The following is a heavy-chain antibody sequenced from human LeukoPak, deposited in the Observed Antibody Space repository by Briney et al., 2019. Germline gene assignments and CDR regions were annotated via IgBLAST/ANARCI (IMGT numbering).Heavy chain of an antibody. Sequence: SETLSLTCTVSGGSISSGSYYWSWIRQPAGKGLEWIGRIYTSGSTNYNPSLKSRVTISVDTSKNQFSLKLSSVTAADTAVYYCARAPTYYYYSSGYYFDYWGQGTLVTVSS. CDR2: IYTSGST. J-gene: IGHJ4*02. CDR1: GGSISSGSYY. V-gene: IGHV4-61*02. CDR3: ARAPTYYYYSSGYYFDY. D-gene: IGHD3-22*01.